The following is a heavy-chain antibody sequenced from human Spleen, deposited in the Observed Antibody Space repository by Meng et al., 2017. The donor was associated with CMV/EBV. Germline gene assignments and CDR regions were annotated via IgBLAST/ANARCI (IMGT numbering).Heavy chain of an antibody. Sequence: LRLSCTVSGGSISSGDYYWSWIRQPPGRGLEWIGFIYYSGSTYYNPSLKSRVTMSVDTSKKQFSLKLSSVTAADTAVYYCARGVEGMDVWGQGTVVTVSS. D-gene: IGHD3-3*01. CDR2: IYYSGST. J-gene: IGHJ6*02. CDR1: GGSISSGDYY. V-gene: IGHV4-30-4*08. CDR3: ARGVEGMDV.